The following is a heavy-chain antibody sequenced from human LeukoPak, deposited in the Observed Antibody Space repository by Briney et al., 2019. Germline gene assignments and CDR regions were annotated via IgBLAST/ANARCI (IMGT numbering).Heavy chain of an antibody. V-gene: IGHV3-23*01. Sequence: GGSLRLSCAASGFTFSNYDMTWIRQAPGKGLEWVSVINYSGVSTNYADSVKGRFTISRDNSKNTVYLQMNSLRVEDTAVYYCAKDQNWEGGYWGQGTLVTVSS. CDR3: AKDQNWEGGY. J-gene: IGHJ4*02. D-gene: IGHD7-27*01. CDR1: GFTFSNYD. CDR2: INYSGVST.